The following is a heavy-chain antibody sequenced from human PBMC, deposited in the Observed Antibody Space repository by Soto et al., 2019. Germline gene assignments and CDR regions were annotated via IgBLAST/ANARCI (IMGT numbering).Heavy chain of an antibody. CDR3: VMGVRGVIGDY. J-gene: IGHJ4*02. CDR2: ISYDGSNK. V-gene: IGHV3-30-3*01. D-gene: IGHD3-10*01. Sequence: QVQLVESGGGVVQPGRSLRLSCAASGFTFSSYAMHWVRQAPGKGLEWVAVISYDGSNKYYADSVKGRFTISRDNSKNTQYLQMNSLRAEDTAVYYCVMGVRGVIGDYWGQGTLVTVSS. CDR1: GFTFSSYA.